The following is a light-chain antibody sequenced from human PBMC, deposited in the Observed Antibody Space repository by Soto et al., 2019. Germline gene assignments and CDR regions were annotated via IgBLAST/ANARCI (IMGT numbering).Light chain of an antibody. CDR2: DVS. Sequence: QSVLTQPASVSGSPGQSITISCTGTTSDIGGYYFVSWFQQYPGKAPTLIIYDVSNRPSGSSSRFSGSKTGNTATLTISGLQAEDEADYYCSSYRSSTTPFVFGTGTKVTVL. CDR3: SSYRSSTTPFV. V-gene: IGLV2-14*01. CDR1: TSDIGGYYF. J-gene: IGLJ1*01.